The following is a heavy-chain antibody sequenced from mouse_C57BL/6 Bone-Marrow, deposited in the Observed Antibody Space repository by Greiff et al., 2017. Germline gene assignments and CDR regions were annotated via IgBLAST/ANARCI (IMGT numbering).Heavy chain of an antibody. CDR1: GYTFTEYT. J-gene: IGHJ3*01. D-gene: IGHD1-1*01. CDR3: ARHDPLYYGSSPWFAY. CDR2: FYPGSGSI. Sequence: QVQLKESGAELVKPGASVKLSCKASGYTFTEYTIHWVKQRSGQGLEWIGWFYPGSGSIKYNEKFKDKATLTADKSSSTVYMELSRLTSEDSAVYFCARHDPLYYGSSPWFAYWGQGTLVTVSA. V-gene: IGHV1-62-2*01.